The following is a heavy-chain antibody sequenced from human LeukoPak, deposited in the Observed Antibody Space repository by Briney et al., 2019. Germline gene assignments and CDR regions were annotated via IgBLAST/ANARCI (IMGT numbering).Heavy chain of an antibody. Sequence: SVKVSCKASGGTFSSYAISWVRQAPGQGLEWMGGIIPIFGTANYAQKFQGRVTITADKSTSTAYMELSSLRSEDAAVYYCARAPAAGTDHFDYWGQGTLVTVSS. CDR2: IIPIFGTA. J-gene: IGHJ4*02. V-gene: IGHV1-69*06. CDR1: GGTFSSYA. D-gene: IGHD6-13*01. CDR3: ARAPAAGTDHFDY.